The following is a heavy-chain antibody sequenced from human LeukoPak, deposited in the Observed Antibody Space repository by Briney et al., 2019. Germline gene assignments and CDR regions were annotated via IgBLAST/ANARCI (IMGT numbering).Heavy chain of an antibody. CDR3: ARADYYDSGSFYPLNF. D-gene: IGHD3-10*01. V-gene: IGHV3-21*01. CDR2: ISSSGNII. J-gene: IGHJ4*02. Sequence: GGSLRLSCAASGFTFSNYNMNWVRQAPGKGLEWVSSISSSGNIIYYADSVRGRFTISRDNAKNSLYLQMNSLRAEDTAVFYCARADYYDSGSFYPLNFWGQGTLVTVSS. CDR1: GFTFSNYN.